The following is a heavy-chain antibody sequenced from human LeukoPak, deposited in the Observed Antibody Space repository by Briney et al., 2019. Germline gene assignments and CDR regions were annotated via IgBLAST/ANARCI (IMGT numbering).Heavy chain of an antibody. CDR1: GGSFSGYY. Sequence: SETLSLTCAVYGGSFSGYYWGWIRQPPGKGLEWIGSIYYSGSTYYNPSLKSRVTISVDTSKNQFSLKLSSVTAADTAVYYCASPIAAAGQEEYFQHWGQSTLVTVSS. V-gene: IGHV4-39*01. J-gene: IGHJ1*01. D-gene: IGHD6-13*01. CDR3: ASPIAAAGQEEYFQH. CDR2: IYYSGST.